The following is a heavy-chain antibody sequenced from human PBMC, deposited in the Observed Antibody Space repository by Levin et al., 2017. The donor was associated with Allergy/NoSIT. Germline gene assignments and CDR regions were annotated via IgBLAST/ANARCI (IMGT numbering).Heavy chain of an antibody. CDR3: ARSFYDGPGYFYFDY. V-gene: IGHV3-30-3*01. CDR1: RVTFKPYG. J-gene: IGHJ4*02. Sequence: QSGGSLRLSCAASRVTFKPYGMHWVRQAPGKGLEWVAFISSDGTKEYYADSVKGRFTISRDNSKDTLYLQMSSLRAEDTALYYCARSFYDGPGYFYFDYWGQGALATVSS. D-gene: IGHD3-22*01. CDR2: ISSDGTKE.